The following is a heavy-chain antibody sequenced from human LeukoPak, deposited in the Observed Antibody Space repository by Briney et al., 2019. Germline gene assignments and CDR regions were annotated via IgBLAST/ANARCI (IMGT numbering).Heavy chain of an antibody. CDR3: ARMADYDRGGFYGYLPY. CDR2: INGEWSSI. D-gene: IGHD3-22*01. CDR1: GFAFATYW. V-gene: IGHV3-74*01. Sequence: GGSLRLSCAASGFAFATYWMHWVRQAPGKGLEWLSRINGEWSSINYADSVKGRFTISRDHAKNTLYLQIDSLRVEDTTVYYCARMADYDRGGFYGYLPYWGQGTLVTVSS. J-gene: IGHJ1*01.